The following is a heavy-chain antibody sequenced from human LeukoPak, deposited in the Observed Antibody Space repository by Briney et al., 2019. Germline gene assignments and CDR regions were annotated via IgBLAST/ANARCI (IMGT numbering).Heavy chain of an antibody. J-gene: IGHJ4*02. CDR1: GFTFDDYA. V-gene: IGHV3-9*01. CDR3: ANDDSREYYDSSGYDY. D-gene: IGHD3-22*01. Sequence: GGSLRLSCAASGFTFDDYAMHWVRQAPGKGLEWVSGISWNSGSIGYADSVKGRFTISRDNAKNSLYLQMNSLRAEDTALYYCANDDSREYYDSSGYDYWGQGTLVTVSS. CDR2: ISWNSGSI.